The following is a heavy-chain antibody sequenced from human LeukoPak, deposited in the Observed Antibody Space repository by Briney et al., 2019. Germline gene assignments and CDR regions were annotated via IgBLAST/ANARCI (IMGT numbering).Heavy chain of an antibody. CDR2: ISSSGSTI. CDR1: GFTFSSYE. V-gene: IGHV3-48*03. J-gene: IGHJ4*02. D-gene: IGHD3-22*01. Sequence: PGGSLRLSCAASGFTFSSYEMNWVRQAPGKGLEWVSYISSSGSTIYYADSVKGRFTISRDNAKNSLYLQMNSLRAEDTAVYYCARVEDGYDSSGYYSFSAKYYFDYWGQGTLVTVSS. CDR3: ARVEDGYDSSGYYSFSAKYYFDY.